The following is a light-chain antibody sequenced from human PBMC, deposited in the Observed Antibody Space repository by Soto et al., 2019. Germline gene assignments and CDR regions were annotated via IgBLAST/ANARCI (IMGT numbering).Light chain of an antibody. J-gene: IGKJ3*01. Sequence: EIVLTQSPGTLSLSPGERATLSCRASQSVSSSYLAWYRQKPGQAPRLLIYDASSRATGIPDRFSGSGSGTDFTLTISRLEPEDFAVYYCQQYGSSPPRFTFGPGTKVDIK. V-gene: IGKV3-20*01. CDR1: QSVSSSY. CDR2: DAS. CDR3: QQYGSSPPRFT.